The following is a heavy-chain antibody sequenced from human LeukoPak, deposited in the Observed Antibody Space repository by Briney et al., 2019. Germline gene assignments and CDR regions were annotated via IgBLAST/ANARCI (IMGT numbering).Heavy chain of an antibody. Sequence: SETLSLTCTVSGYSISSGYYWGWIRQPPGKGLEWIGSIYYTGNPYYNPSLKSRVTISLDTSKNQFSLKLRSVTATDTAVYYCARPRYDSSGYYPYNWFDPWGQGTLVTVSS. D-gene: IGHD3-22*01. V-gene: IGHV4-38-2*02. CDR3: ARPRYDSSGYYPYNWFDP. CDR1: GYSISSGYY. J-gene: IGHJ5*02. CDR2: IYYTGNP.